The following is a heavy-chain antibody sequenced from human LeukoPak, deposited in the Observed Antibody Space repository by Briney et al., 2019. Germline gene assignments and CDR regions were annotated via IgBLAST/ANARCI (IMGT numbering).Heavy chain of an antibody. CDR2: IYHSGST. J-gene: IGHJ4*02. Sequence: PAETLSLTCTVSGYSISSGYYWGWIRPPPGKGLEWIGSIYHSGSTYYNRSLKSRVTISVETCKNHVSLKLSSVTAADTAVYYCARDDVYSSSSDYSGQRTLVTASP. V-gene: IGHV4-38-2*02. CDR3: ARDDVYSSSSDY. D-gene: IGHD6-6*01. CDR1: GYSISSGYY.